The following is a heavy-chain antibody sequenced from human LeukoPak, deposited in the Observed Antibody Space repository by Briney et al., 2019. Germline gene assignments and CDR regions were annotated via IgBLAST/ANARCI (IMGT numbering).Heavy chain of an antibody. Sequence: ASVKVSCKASGYSFINDDINWVRQAPGQGLEWMVWMSPSTGNTGFAQKFQGRVTLTWNTSITTAYMELSSLRSEDTAVYYCASSTGRTLAFDVWGQGTMVSVSS. CDR3: ASSTGRTLAFDV. CDR1: GYSFINDD. V-gene: IGHV1-8*03. J-gene: IGHJ3*01. D-gene: IGHD1-26*01. CDR2: MSPSTGNT.